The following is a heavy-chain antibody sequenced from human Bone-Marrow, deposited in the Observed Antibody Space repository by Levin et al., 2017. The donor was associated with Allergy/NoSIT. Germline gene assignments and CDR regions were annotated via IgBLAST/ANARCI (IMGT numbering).Heavy chain of an antibody. CDR2: IYYSGST. V-gene: IGHV4-59*01. J-gene: IGHJ6*03. D-gene: IGHD4-23*01. Sequence: SQTLSLTCTVSGGSISGYYWSWIRQPPEKGLDWIGYIYYSGSTKYNASLKSRVTISVDTSKNQFSLKLTSVTAADTAVYYCARAIPSGGNSSYYYYMDVWGKGTTVTVSS. CDR1: GGSISGYY. CDR3: ARAIPSGGNSSYYYYMDV.